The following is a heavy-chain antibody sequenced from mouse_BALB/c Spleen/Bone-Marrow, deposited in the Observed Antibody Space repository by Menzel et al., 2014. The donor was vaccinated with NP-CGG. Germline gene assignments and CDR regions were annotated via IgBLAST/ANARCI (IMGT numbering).Heavy chain of an antibody. CDR1: GYTFTTYW. D-gene: IGHD2-10*02. CDR2: IDPSDSES. Sequence: QVQLKQSGAEIVKPGAPVKLSCKASGYTFTTYWMNWVKQRPGRGLEWIGKIDPSDSESHYSQKFKDKATLTVDKSSIPAYIQLSSLRSEDSAVYFFARSYGNYDAMDFWGQGTSVTVSS. CDR3: ARSYGNYDAMDF. J-gene: IGHJ4*01. V-gene: IGHV1-69*02.